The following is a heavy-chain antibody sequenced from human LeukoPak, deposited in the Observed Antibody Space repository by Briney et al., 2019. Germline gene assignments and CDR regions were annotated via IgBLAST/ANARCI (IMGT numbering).Heavy chain of an antibody. CDR2: ISAYNGNT. Sequence: ASVKVSCKASGYTFTSYGISRVRQAPGQGLEWMGWISAYNGNTNYAQKLQGRDTMTTDTSTSTPYMELRSLRSDDTAVYYCARVIDYYYMDVWGKGTTVTVSS. V-gene: IGHV1-18*01. J-gene: IGHJ6*03. CDR1: GYTFTSYG. D-gene: IGHD2-15*01. CDR3: ARVIDYYYMDV.